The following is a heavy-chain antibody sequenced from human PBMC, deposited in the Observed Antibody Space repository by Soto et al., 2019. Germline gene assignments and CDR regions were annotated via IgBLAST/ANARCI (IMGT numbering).Heavy chain of an antibody. CDR3: ARDVGSSHGPGHPHYFDY. V-gene: IGHV4-39*07. J-gene: IGHJ4*02. CDR2: IKYSGTT. CDR1: GGSISSSRCH. D-gene: IGHD2-2*01. Sequence: PSETLSLTCTVSGGSISSSRCHWGWIRQPPGKGLEWIASIKYSGTTFYNPSLKSRATISLDTSRNQFFLNLNSVTAADTAVYYCARDVGSSHGPGHPHYFDYWGQGTLVTVSS.